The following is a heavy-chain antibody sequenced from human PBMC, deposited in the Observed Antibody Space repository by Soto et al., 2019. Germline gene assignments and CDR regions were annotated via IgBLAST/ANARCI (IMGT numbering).Heavy chain of an antibody. V-gene: IGHV1-69*01. J-gene: IGHJ5*02. CDR3: AVAPANDYGDSRWDRFDP. D-gene: IGHD4-17*01. Sequence: QVQLVQSGAEVKKHGSSVKVSCKASGGTFSSYAISWVRQAPGQGLEWMGGIIPIFGTANYAQTVQGRVTITADESTSTAYMELSSLSSEATAVYYWAVAPANDYGDSRWDRFDPWGKVTLVTVSS. CDR1: GGTFSSYA. CDR2: IIPIFGTA.